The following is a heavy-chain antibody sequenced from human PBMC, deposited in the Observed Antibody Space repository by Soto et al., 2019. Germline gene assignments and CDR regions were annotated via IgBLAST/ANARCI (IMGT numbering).Heavy chain of an antibody. CDR1: GGSISSSSYY. Sequence: SETLSLTCTVSGGSISSSSYYWGWIRQPPGKGLEWIGSIYYSGSTYYNPSLKSRVTISVDTSKNQFSLKLSSVTAADTAVYYCARTGHIEYSSSSGAFDIWGQGTMVTVSS. CDR2: IYYSGST. J-gene: IGHJ3*02. D-gene: IGHD6-6*01. CDR3: ARTGHIEYSSSSGAFDI. V-gene: IGHV4-39*01.